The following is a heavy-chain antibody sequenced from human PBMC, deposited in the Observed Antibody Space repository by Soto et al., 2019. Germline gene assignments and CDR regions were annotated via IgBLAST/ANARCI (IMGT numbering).Heavy chain of an antibody. CDR2: ISTHNGKT. Sequence: QIQLVQSGTEVKKPGASVKVSCKASGYIFTNYGITWVRQAPGQGLEWMGWISTHNGKTSYAQRVQDRVTMTTDTSTSTAYMELRSLRSDDTAMYYCARRPSADWFDPWGQGTLVTVSS. V-gene: IGHV1-18*01. J-gene: IGHJ5*02. D-gene: IGHD2-2*01. CDR3: ARRPSADWFDP. CDR1: GYIFTNYG.